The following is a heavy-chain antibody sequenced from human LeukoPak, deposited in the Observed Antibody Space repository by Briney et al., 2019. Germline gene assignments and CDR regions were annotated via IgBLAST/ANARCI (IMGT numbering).Heavy chain of an antibody. CDR3: ARDYPPIHDIVVVPAASGGAFDI. J-gene: IGHJ3*02. V-gene: IGHV1-18*01. Sequence: ASVKVSCKASGYTFTSYGISWVRQAPGQGLEWMGWISAYNGNTNYAQKLQGRVTMTTDTSTSTAYMELRSLRPDATHVYCWARDYPPIHDIVVVPAASGGAFDIWGQGTMVTVSS. CDR2: ISAYNGNT. CDR1: GYTFTSYG. D-gene: IGHD2-2*01.